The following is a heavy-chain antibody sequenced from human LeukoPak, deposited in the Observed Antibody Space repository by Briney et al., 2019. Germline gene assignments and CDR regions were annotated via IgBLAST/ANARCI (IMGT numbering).Heavy chain of an antibody. V-gene: IGHV1-2*02. J-gene: IGHJ4*02. CDR1: GYTFTGYY. D-gene: IGHD4-4*01. CDR3: TPLDSRYGNGPFDY. CDR2: INPNSGGT. Sequence: AASVKVSCKASGYTFTGYYMHWVRQAPGQGLEWMGWINPNSGGTNYAQKFQGRVTMTRDTSISTAYMELSRLRSDDTAVYYCTPLDSRYGNGPFDYWGQGTLVTVSS.